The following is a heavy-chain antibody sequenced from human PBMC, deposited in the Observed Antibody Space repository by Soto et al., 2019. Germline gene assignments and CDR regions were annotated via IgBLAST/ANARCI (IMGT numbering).Heavy chain of an antibody. J-gene: IGHJ5*02. CDR2: TYYGGTT. CDR1: GYSISNNYY. V-gene: IGHV4-38-2*02. Sequence: SETLSLTCTVSGYSISNNYYWGWIRQSPGKGLEWIGVTYYGGTTYYNPSLKSRVTISLDKSKNQFSLKLTSVTAADTAIYYCARDASVGTGWFDPWGQGTLVTVSS. CDR3: ARDASVGTGWFDP. D-gene: IGHD1-1*01.